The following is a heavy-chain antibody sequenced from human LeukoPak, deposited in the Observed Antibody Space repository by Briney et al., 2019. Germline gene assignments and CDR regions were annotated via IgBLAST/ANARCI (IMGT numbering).Heavy chain of an antibody. CDR1: GGSISSGDYY. Sequence: SSQTLSLTCTVSGGSISSGDYYWSWIRQPPGKGLEWIGYIYYSGSTYYNPSLKSRVTISVDTSKNQFSLKLSSVTDADTAVYYCARVGLDCSSTSCYLNWFDPWGQGTLVTVSS. D-gene: IGHD2-2*01. J-gene: IGHJ5*02. CDR3: ARVGLDCSSTSCYLNWFDP. V-gene: IGHV4-30-4*08. CDR2: IYYSGST.